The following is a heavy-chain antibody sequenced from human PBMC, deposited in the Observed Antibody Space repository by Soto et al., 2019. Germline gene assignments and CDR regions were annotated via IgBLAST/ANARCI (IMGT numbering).Heavy chain of an antibody. CDR3: VREGRGSFDF. Sequence: GGSLRLSCAASGFILNNYAMNWLRQAPGKGLEWVSVIGGRGNSAYYADSVQCRFTISRDNSKNTLSLQMSSLTADDTAIYYCVREGRGSFDFWGRGTMVTVSS. D-gene: IGHD5-12*01. CDR1: GFILNNYA. J-gene: IGHJ3*01. CDR2: IGGRGNSA. V-gene: IGHV3-23*01.